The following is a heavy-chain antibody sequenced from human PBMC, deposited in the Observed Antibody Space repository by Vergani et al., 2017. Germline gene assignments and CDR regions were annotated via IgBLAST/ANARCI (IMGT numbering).Heavy chain of an antibody. CDR1: GFTFTSYH. CDR2: IIPIFGTT. V-gene: IGHV1-69*13. J-gene: IGHJ4*02. CDR3: ARSSGYYSYYFDF. D-gene: IGHD3-22*01. Sequence: QEQLVQSGAEVRKPGASVRVSCKASGFTFTSYHIHWVRQAPGQGLEWMGRIIPIFGTTSYAQKFQGRVTILADESTSTAYMELSSLRSEDTAVYYCARSSGYYSYYFDFWGQGTLVTVSS.